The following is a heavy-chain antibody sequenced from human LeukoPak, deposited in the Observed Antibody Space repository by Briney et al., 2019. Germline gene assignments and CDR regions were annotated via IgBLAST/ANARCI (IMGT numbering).Heavy chain of an antibody. CDR3: ARAYPPLRTAAAGDQ. V-gene: IGHV3-21*01. Sequence: GGSLRLSCTASGFTFSDCDMSWVRQAPGKGLEWVSSISYRSSPVYYADSVKGRFTISRDNAKNSLYLQMDSLRAGDTAVYYCARAYPPLRTAAAGDQWGQGTLVTVSS. J-gene: IGHJ4*02. CDR1: GFTFSDCD. D-gene: IGHD6-13*01. CDR2: ISYRSSPV.